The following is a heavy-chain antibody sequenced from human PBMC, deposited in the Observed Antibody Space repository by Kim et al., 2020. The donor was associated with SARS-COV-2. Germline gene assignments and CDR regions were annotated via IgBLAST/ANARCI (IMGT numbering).Heavy chain of an antibody. D-gene: IGHD3-16*01. V-gene: IGHV1-69*04. J-gene: IGHJ4*02. Sequence: ILGIANYAQKFQGRVTIIADKSTSTAYMELSSLRSEDTAVYYCARGLGDGYNSDYWGQGTLVTVSS. CDR2: ILGIA. CDR3: ARGLGDGYNSDY.